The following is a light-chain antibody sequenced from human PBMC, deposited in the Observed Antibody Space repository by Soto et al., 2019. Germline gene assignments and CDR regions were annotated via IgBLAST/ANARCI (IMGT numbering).Light chain of an antibody. V-gene: IGKV1-5*03. CDR1: QSISSW. Sequence: DIQMTQSPSTLSASVGDRVTITCRASQSISSWLAWYQQKPGKAPKLLIYKASSLESGVPPRFSDSGSGTEFSLTISIRQPDDFATDHRQKYNSYSSTFGQGTKLEIQ. CDR3: QKYNSYSST. CDR2: KAS. J-gene: IGKJ2*01.